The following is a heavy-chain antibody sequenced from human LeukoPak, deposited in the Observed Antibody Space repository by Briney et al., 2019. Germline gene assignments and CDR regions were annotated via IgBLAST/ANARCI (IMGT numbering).Heavy chain of an antibody. CDR2: IHIGGST. CDR3: ARSMVRGVSLDY. V-gene: IGHV4-39*01. CDR1: GGSISSSAYH. Sequence: SETLSLTCTVSGGSISSSAYHWGWIRQPPGKGLEWIGSIHIGGSTYYNPSFKSRVTISVDTSKNQFSLKLRSVTAADTAVYYCARSMVRGVSLDYWGQGTLVTVSS. D-gene: IGHD3-10*01. J-gene: IGHJ4*02.